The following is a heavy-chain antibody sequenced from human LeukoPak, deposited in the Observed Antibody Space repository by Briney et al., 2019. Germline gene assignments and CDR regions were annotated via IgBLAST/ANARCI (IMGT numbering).Heavy chain of an antibody. CDR2: IYYSGST. Sequence: SETLSLTCVVSGGSISSYYWSWIRQPPGKGLEWIGYIYYSGSTNYNPSLKSRVTISVDTSKNQFSLKLSSVTAADTAVYYCAREILLYGGPNNWFDPWGQGTLVTVSS. J-gene: IGHJ5*02. D-gene: IGHD4-23*01. V-gene: IGHV4-59*01. CDR1: GGSISSYY. CDR3: AREILLYGGPNNWFDP.